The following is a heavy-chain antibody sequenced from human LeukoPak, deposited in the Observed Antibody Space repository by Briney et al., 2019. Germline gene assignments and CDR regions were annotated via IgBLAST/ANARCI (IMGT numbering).Heavy chain of an antibody. CDR3: ARDRIAAAGYFDY. Sequence: SVKVSCKASGGTFSSYAISWVRQAPGQGLEWMGRIIPILGIANYAQKFQGRVTITADKSTSTAYMELSSLRSEDTAVYYCARDRIAAAGYFDYWGQGTLVTVSS. D-gene: IGHD6-13*01. J-gene: IGHJ4*02. V-gene: IGHV1-69*04. CDR1: GGTFSSYA. CDR2: IIPILGIA.